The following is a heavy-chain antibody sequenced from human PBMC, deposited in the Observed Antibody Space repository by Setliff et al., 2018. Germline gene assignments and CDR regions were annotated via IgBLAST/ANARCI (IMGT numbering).Heavy chain of an antibody. D-gene: IGHD2-15*01. CDR3: ARGGGIVVVVAATEIDY. J-gene: IGHJ4*02. V-gene: IGHV3-48*04. Sequence: LRLSCAASGFTFSSYSMNWVRQAPGKGLEWVSYISSSSSTIYYADSVKGRFTISRDNAKNSLYLQMNSLRAEDTAVYYCARGGGIVVVVAATEIDYWGQGTLVTVSS. CDR2: ISSSSSTI. CDR1: GFTFSSYS.